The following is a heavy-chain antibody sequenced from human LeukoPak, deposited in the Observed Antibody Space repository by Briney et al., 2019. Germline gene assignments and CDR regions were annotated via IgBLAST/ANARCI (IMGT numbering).Heavy chain of an antibody. D-gene: IGHD1-26*01. CDR3: ARDSVGPEY. CDR1: GFRFTAYW. Sequence: GGSLRLSCEASGFRFTAYWMSWVRQAPEKGPEWVANIKQDGSQENYVDSVKGRFTISRDNAKNSVYLQMNSLRAEDTAVYYCARDSVGPEYWGHGTLVTVSS. CDR2: IKQDGSQE. V-gene: IGHV3-7*01. J-gene: IGHJ4*01.